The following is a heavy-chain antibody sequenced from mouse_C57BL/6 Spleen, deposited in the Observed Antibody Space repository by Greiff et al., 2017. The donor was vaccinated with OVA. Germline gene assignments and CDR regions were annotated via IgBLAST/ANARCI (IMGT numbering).Heavy chain of an antibody. J-gene: IGHJ1*03. V-gene: IGHV5-17*01. CDR3: ARNYYGSSYWWYFDV. CDR1: GFTFSDYG. CDR2: ISSGSSTS. D-gene: IGHD1-1*01. Sequence: EVQLVESGGGLVKPGGSLKLSCAASGFTFSDYGMHWVRQAPEKGLEWVAYISSGSSTSYYADTVKGRFTISRDNAKNTLFLQMTSLRSEDTAMYYCARNYYGSSYWWYFDVWGTGTTVTVSS.